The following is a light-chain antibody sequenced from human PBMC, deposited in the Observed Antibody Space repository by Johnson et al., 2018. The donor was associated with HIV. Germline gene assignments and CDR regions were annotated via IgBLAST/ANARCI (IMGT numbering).Light chain of an antibody. V-gene: IGLV1-51*02. Sequence: QSVLTQPPSVSAAPGQKVTISCSGSSSNIGNNYVSWYQQLPGTAPKLLIYENNKRPSGIPDRFSGSKSGTSASLAISGLRSEDEADYYCAAWDDSLSVHYVFGTGTKVTVL. CDR1: SSNIGNNY. CDR2: ENN. J-gene: IGLJ1*01. CDR3: AAWDDSLSVHYV.